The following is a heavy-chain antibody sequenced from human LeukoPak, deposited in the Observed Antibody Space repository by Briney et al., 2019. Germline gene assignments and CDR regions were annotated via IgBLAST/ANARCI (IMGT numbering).Heavy chain of an antibody. CDR1: GGSFSGYY. CDR2: INHSGST. J-gene: IGHJ5*02. CDR3: ARARSGWYFGWFDP. Sequence: SETLSLTCAVYGGSFSGYYWSWIRQPPGKGLEWIGEINHSGSTNYNPSLKSRVTIPVDTSKNQFSLKLSSVTAADTAVYYCARARSGWYFGWFDPWGQGTLVTVSS. D-gene: IGHD6-19*01. V-gene: IGHV4-34*01.